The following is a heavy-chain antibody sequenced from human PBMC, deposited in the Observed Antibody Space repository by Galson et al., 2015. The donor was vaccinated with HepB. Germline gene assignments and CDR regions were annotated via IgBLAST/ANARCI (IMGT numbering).Heavy chain of an antibody. CDR2: INPSGGST. J-gene: IGHJ3*02. V-gene: IGHV1-46*01. CDR3: ARDLIGFRVTTVTTGAFDI. Sequence: SVKVSCKASGYTFTSYYMHWVRQAPGQGLEWMGIINPSGGSTSYAQKFQGRVTMTRDTSTSTVYMELSSLRSEDTAVYYCARDLIGFRVTTVTTGAFDIWGQGTMVTVSS. D-gene: IGHD4-17*01. CDR1: GYTFTSYY.